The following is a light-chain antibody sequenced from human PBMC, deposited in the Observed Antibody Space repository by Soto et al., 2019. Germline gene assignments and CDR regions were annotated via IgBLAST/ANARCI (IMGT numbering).Light chain of an antibody. CDR3: SSYTNRITLV. CDR1: SADIGLYNY. J-gene: IGLJ2*01. CDR2: DVS. Sequence: QSALTQPASVSGSPGQSITISCTGTSADIGLYNYVSWYQQHPNKAPKLLIHDVSERPSGVSYRFSASKSGNTASLTISGLQAEDEADYYCSSYTNRITLVFGGGTKLTVL. V-gene: IGLV2-14*01.